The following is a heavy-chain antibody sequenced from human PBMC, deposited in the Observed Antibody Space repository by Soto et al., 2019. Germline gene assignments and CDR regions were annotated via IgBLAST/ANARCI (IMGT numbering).Heavy chain of an antibody. CDR1: GYTFSSYA. D-gene: IGHD3-10*01. CDR2: INAGNGNT. J-gene: IGHJ4*02. Sequence: QVQLVQSGAEEKKPGASVKVSCKASGYTFSSYAMDWVRQAPGQRLEWMGWINAGNGNTKYSQKFQGRVTITRDTSARTAYKELSSLRSEDTAVYYCARGGPPIAYWGQGTLVTVSS. V-gene: IGHV1-3*05. CDR3: ARGGPPIAY.